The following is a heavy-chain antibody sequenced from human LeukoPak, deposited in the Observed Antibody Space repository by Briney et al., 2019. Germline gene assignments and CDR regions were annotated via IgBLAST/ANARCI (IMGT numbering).Heavy chain of an antibody. CDR2: ISYGGSNK. J-gene: IGHJ4*02. V-gene: IGHV3-30*18. CDR3: AKDLERYDILTGYPGY. CDR1: GFTFSSYG. Sequence: GGSLRLSCAASGFTFSSYGMHWVRQAPGKGLEWVAVISYGGSNKYYADSVKGRFTISRDNSKNTLYLQMNSLRAEDTAVYYCAKDLERYDILTGYPGYWGQGTLVTVSS. D-gene: IGHD3-9*01.